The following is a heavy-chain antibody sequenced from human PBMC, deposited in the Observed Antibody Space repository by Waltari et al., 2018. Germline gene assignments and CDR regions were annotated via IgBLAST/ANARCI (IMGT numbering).Heavy chain of an antibody. CDR2: INHSGST. J-gene: IGHJ3*02. D-gene: IGHD2-15*01. Sequence: QVQLQQWGAGLLKPSETLSLTCAVYGGSFSGYYWSWIRQPPGKGLAWIGEINHSGSTNYNPSLKSRVTISVDTSKNQFSLKLSSVTAADTAVYYCARRRVVVNAFDIWGQGTMVTVSS. CDR1: GGSFSGYY. V-gene: IGHV4-34*01. CDR3: ARRRVVVNAFDI.